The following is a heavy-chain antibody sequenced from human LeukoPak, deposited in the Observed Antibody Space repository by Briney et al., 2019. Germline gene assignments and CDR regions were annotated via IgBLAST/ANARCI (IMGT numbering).Heavy chain of an antibody. D-gene: IGHD4-17*01. CDR3: ARAGDPDAFDI. CDR2: IYYSGST. J-gene: IGHJ3*02. CDR1: GDSINSNY. Sequence: SETLSLTCSVSGDSINSNYWSWMRQPPGKGLEWIGYIYYSGSTYYNPSLKSRVTISVDTSKNQFSLKLSSVTAADTAVYYCARAGDPDAFDIWGQGTMVTVSS. V-gene: IGHV4-59*08.